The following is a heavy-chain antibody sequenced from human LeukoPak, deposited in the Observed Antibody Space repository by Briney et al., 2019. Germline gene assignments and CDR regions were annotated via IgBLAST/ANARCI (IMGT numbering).Heavy chain of an antibody. CDR1: GCTFSSYA. D-gene: IGHD3-3*01. J-gene: IGHJ5*02. Sequence: SVKVSCKASGCTFSSYAYSWVRQPPGQGLEWMEGIILSFDTANYAQKFQGRVTITTDESTSTAYMELSSLRSEDTAVYYCARDRCYDFWSCYYTQYNWFDHWGQGTLVTVSS. CDR3: ARDRCYDFWSCYYTQYNWFDH. V-gene: IGHV1-69*05. CDR2: IILSFDTA.